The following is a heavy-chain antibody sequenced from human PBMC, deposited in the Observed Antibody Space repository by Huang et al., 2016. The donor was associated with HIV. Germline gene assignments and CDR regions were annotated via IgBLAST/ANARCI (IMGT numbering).Heavy chain of an antibody. CDR1: GGTFRTNA. CDR3: ARVRRHSGNSGLIDF. D-gene: IGHD6-19*01. Sequence: QVQLVQSGAEVKKPGSSVKVSCKASGGTFRTNAITWVRQAPGQGLERMGGIIPVFGTPNYAQKFQGRVTITADESTGTAYMEFSSLKSEDTAIYYCARVRRHSGNSGLIDFWGQGTLVTVSS. CDR2: IIPVFGTP. J-gene: IGHJ4*02. V-gene: IGHV1-69*13.